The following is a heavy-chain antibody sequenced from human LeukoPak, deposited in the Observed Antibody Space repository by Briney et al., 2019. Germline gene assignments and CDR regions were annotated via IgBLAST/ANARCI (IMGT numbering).Heavy chain of an antibody. CDR1: GGSISSYY. CDR3: ARRGPYDILTGYHTTINWFDP. CDR2: IYYSGST. Sequence: SETLSLTCTVSGGSISSYYWSWIRQPPGKGLEWIGYIYYSGSTNYNPSLKSRVTISVDTSKNQFSLKLSSVTAADTAVYYCARRGPYDILTGYHTTINWFDPWGQGTLVTVSS. D-gene: IGHD3-9*01. J-gene: IGHJ5*02. V-gene: IGHV4-59*12.